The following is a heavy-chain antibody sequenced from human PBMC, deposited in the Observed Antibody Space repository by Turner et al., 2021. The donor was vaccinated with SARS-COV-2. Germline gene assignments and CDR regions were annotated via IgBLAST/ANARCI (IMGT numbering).Heavy chain of an antibody. D-gene: IGHD3-22*01. J-gene: IGHJ3*02. CDR3: ARGGLYYYDSSAYYGDAFDM. V-gene: IGHV1-2*02. Sequence: QVQLVQSGAEVKKPGASVKVSCKASGYTFTGYYMHWVRQAPGQGLEWMGWIKPNSGGTNYAQNFQGRVTMTRDTSISTAYMGLSRLRSDDTALYYCARGGLYYYDSSAYYGDAFDMWGQGTMVTVSS. CDR1: GYTFTGYY. CDR2: IKPNSGGT.